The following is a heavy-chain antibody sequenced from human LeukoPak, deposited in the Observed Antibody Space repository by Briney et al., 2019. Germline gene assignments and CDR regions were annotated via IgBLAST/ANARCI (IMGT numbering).Heavy chain of an antibody. CDR3: ARCPAVGASRELDY. CDR2: IYPGDSDT. D-gene: IGHD1-26*01. V-gene: IGHV5-51*01. J-gene: IGHJ4*02. Sequence: GESLKISCKASGYRFSSYWIGWVRQMPGKGLEWMGIIYPGDSDTRCSPSFQGQVTISADKSISTAYLQWSSLKASDTAMYYCARCPAVGASRELDYWGQGTLVTVSS. CDR1: GYRFSSYW.